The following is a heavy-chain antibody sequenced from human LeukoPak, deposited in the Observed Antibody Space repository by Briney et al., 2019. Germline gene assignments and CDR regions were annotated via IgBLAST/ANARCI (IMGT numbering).Heavy chain of an antibody. V-gene: IGHV1-8*02. CDR3: ARGFRGGLVIIL. J-gene: IGHJ4*02. CDR1: GYTFTSYG. Sequence: RGASVKVSCKASGYTFTSYGISWVRQAPGQGLEWMGWMNPNSGNTGYAQKFQGRVTMTRNTSISTAYMELSSLRSEDTAVYYCARGFRGGLVIILWGQGTLVTVSS. CDR2: MNPNSGNT. D-gene: IGHD3/OR15-3a*01.